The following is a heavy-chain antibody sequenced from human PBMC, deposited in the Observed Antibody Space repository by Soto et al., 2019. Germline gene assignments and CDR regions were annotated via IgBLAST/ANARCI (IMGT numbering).Heavy chain of an antibody. CDR3: TRDGMTTGDT. Sequence: PETLSLTCIVSGVSVTSYTWSWVRQPANNGLEWFGRVFSSVSATYSPSLKSRVRSSVDTPENRISLKLDSVTAADAGVYYCTRDGMTTGDTWGPGTLVTVS. CDR2: VFSSVSA. J-gene: IGHJ4*02. D-gene: IGHD2-21*02. CDR1: GVSVTSYT. V-gene: IGHV4-4*07.